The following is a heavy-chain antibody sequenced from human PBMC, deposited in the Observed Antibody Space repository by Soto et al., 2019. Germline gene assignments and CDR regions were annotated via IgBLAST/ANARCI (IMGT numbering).Heavy chain of an antibody. CDR2: IYYSGST. Sequence: QVQLQESGPGLVRPSETLSLTCLFSGASFTRGGYYWGWIRNHQGKGLEWIGHIYYSGSTSYNPSLKSRVSMSADTSKNQFSMKLSSVTAADTAVYYCARGGWSDNWFVPWGQGTLVTVSS. J-gene: IGHJ5*02. D-gene: IGHD6-19*01. CDR1: GASFTRGGYY. CDR3: ARGGWSDNWFVP. V-gene: IGHV4-31*03.